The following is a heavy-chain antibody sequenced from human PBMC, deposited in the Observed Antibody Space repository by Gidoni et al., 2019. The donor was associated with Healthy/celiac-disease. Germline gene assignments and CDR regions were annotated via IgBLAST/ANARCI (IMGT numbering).Heavy chain of an antibody. Sequence: QVQLQESGPGLVKPSQTLSLTCTVSGGSISSGSYYWSWIRQPAGKGLEWIGRIYTSGSTNYNPSLKSRVTISVDTSKNQFSLKLSSVTAADTAVYYCASSSPNYWGQGTLVTVSS. CDR3: ASSSPNY. CDR1: GGSISSGSYY. V-gene: IGHV4-61*02. CDR2: IYTSGST. J-gene: IGHJ4*02.